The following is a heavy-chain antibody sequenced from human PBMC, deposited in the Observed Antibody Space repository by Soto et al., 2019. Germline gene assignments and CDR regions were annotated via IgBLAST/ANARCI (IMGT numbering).Heavy chain of an antibody. CDR2: INPSAGSI. V-gene: IGHV1-46*01. Sequence: QVQLVQSGAEVKKPGASVKVSCKASGYTFTSYYMHWVRQAPGQGLEWMGIINPSAGSISYAQKLQGRVTMTRDKSTSTVYMELRRLRSEDTAVYYCARDIGSGSYYAPGDYWGQGTLVTVSS. CDR3: ARDIGSGSYYAPGDY. D-gene: IGHD3-10*01. CDR1: GYTFTSYY. J-gene: IGHJ4*02.